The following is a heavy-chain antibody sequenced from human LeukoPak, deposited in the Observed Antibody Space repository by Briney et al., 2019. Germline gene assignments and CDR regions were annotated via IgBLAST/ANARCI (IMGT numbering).Heavy chain of an antibody. CDR2: IYYSGST. Sequence: PSETLSLTCTVSGGSISSGNYYWNWIRQPPGKGLEWIGSIYYSGSTYYNPSLKSRVTESVDTSKNQFSLKLSSVTATDTAVYYCARSGTYYWTFDFWGQGTLVTVSS. CDR3: ARSGTYYWTFDF. D-gene: IGHD1-26*01. CDR1: GGSISSGNYY. J-gene: IGHJ4*02. V-gene: IGHV4-39*01.